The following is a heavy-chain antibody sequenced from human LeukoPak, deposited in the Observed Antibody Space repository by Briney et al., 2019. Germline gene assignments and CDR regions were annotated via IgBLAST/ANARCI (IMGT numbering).Heavy chain of an antibody. CDR1: GFTLSDYS. D-gene: IGHD3-10*01. V-gene: IGHV3-21*01. CDR3: TRGGYGSGSSPNYYCYGMDV. CDR2: ISSSSRYI. J-gene: IGHJ6*02. Sequence: GGSLRLSCAASGFTLSDYSMNWVRQAPGKGLEWVSSISSSSRYIFYADSVKGRFTISRDNAKNSLYLQMNSLRAEDTAVYYCTRGGYGSGSSPNYYCYGMDVWGQGTTVTVSS.